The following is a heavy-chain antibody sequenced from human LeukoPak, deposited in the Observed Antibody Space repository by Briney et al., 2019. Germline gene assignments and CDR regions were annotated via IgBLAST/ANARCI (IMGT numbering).Heavy chain of an antibody. Sequence: GGSLRLSCAASGFTFRTYGMSWGRQAPGKGLEWVSGLSGSGASTYYTDSVKGRFTISRDNSKNTLYLQMNSLRAEDTAVYYCAKGAKVGTTAMDYWGQGTLVTVSS. CDR2: LSGSGAST. CDR3: AKGAKVGTTAMDY. CDR1: GFTFRTYG. J-gene: IGHJ4*02. V-gene: IGHV3-23*01. D-gene: IGHD1/OR15-1a*01.